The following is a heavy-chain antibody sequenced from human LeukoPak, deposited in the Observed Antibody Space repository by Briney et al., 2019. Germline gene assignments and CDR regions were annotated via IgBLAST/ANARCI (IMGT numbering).Heavy chain of an antibody. CDR3: ARGATIFGVVIFDY. CDR2: IKQDGSEK. V-gene: IGHV3-7*01. D-gene: IGHD3-3*01. J-gene: IGHJ4*02. CDR1: GFTFSSYW. Sequence: PGRSLRLSCAASGFTFSSYWMSWVRQAPGKGLEWVANIKQDGSEKYYVDSVKGRFTISRDNAKNSLYLQMNSLRAEDTAVYYCARGATIFGVVIFDYWGQGTLVTVSS.